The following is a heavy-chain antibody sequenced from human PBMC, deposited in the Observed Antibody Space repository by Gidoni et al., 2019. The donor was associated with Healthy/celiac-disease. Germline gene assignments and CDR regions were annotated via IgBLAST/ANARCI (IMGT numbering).Heavy chain of an antibody. Sequence: EVQLVESGGGLVKPGGSLRLSCAASGFPFSNAWMSWVRQAPGKGLEWVGRIKSKTEGGTTDYAAPVKGRFTISRDDSKNTLYLQMNSLKTEETAVYYCTTYYSWGQGTLVTVSS. CDR3: TTYYS. V-gene: IGHV3-15*01. D-gene: IGHD2-21*01. J-gene: IGHJ4*02. CDR1: GFPFSNAW. CDR2: IKSKTEGGTT.